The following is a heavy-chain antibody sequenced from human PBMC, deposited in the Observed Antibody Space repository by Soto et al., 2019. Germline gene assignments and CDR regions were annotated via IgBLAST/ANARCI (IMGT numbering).Heavy chain of an antibody. V-gene: IGHV3-21*01. CDR2: ISSSSSSYI. CDR3: AKDHDSSGYLQSHFDY. J-gene: IGHJ4*02. CDR1: GFTFSSYS. D-gene: IGHD3-22*01. Sequence: PGGSLRLSCAASGFTFSSYSMNWVRQAPGKGLEWVSSISSSSSSYIYYADSVKGRFTISRDNAKNTLYLQMNSLRAEDTAVYYCAKDHDSSGYLQSHFDYWGQGTLVTVSS.